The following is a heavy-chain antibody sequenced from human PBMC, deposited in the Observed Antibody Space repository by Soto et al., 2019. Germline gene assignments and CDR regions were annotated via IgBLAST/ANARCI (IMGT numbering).Heavy chain of an antibody. CDR2: TYYRSKWYN. J-gene: IGHJ3*01. Sequence: PSQTLSLTCAISGDSVSSDSAAWNWIRQSPSRGLEWLGRTYYRSKWYNDYAVPVKSRITINTDTSKNQFSLQLNSVTPEDTAVYYCMRVVAGTGGFDLWGQGAMVTVSS. D-gene: IGHD6-19*01. CDR3: MRVVAGTGGFDL. V-gene: IGHV6-1*01. CDR1: GDSVSSDSAA.